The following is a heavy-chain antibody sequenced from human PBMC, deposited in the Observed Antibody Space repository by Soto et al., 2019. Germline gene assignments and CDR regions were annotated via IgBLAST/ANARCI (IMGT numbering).Heavy chain of an antibody. Sequence: SETLSLTCAVYGGSFSGYYWSWIRQPPGKGLECIGEINHSGSTNYNPSLKSRVTISVDTSKNQFSLKLSSVTAADTAVYYCARAATTTKTYYFDYWGQGTLVTVSS. V-gene: IGHV4-34*01. CDR2: INHSGST. D-gene: IGHD1-26*01. J-gene: IGHJ4*02. CDR1: GGSFSGYY. CDR3: ARAATTTKTYYFDY.